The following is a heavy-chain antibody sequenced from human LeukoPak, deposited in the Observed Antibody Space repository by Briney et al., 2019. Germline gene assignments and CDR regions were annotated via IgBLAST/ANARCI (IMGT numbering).Heavy chain of an antibody. CDR1: GGSISSYY. J-gene: IGHJ4*02. V-gene: IGHV4-59*08. CDR3: ARLEGIAAAEFDY. D-gene: IGHD6-13*01. Sequence: SETLSLTCIVSGGSISSYYWSWIRQPPGKGLEWIGYIYYSGSTNYNPSLKSRVTISVDTSKNQFSLKLSSVTAADTAVYYCARLEGIAAAEFDYWGQGTLVTVSS. CDR2: IYYSGST.